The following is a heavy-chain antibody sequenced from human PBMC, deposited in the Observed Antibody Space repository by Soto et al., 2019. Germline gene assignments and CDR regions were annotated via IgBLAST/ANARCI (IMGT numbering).Heavy chain of an antibody. V-gene: IGHV3-23*01. CDR2: ISGSGGST. D-gene: IGHD6-19*01. CDR1: GFTFSSYA. J-gene: IGHJ4*02. CDR3: AKDRGSVAGPWDFDF. Sequence: GGSLRLSCAASGFTFSSYAMSWVRQAPGKGLEWVSAISGSGGSTYYADSVKGRFTISRDNSKNTLYPQMNSLRAEDTAVYYCAKDRGSVAGPWDFDFWGQGTLVTVSS.